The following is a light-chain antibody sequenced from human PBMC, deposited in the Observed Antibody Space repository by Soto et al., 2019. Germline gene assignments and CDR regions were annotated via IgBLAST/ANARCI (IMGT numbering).Light chain of an antibody. J-gene: IGKJ2*01. V-gene: IGKV3-15*01. CDR1: QSVSSN. Sequence: EIVRTQSPASLSVCPGERATLSGRASQSVSSNLACYQHHPCQAHRLLIYGASTRATGIPAMFSGSGSGTEFTLTISSLQSEDCAVYYCQQYNNWPQYTFGQGTKLEIK. CDR2: GAS. CDR3: QQYNNWPQYT.